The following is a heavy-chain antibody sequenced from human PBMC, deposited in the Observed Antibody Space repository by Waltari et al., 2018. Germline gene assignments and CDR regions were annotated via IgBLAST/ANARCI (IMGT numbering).Heavy chain of an antibody. CDR1: GGSISSSSYY. CDR2: IYYSGST. D-gene: IGHD3-10*01. V-gene: IGHV4-39*01. CDR3: AEITMVRGVTY. J-gene: IGHJ4*02. Sequence: QLQLQESGPGLVKPSETLSLTCTVSGGSISSSSYYWGWIRQPPGTGLGWIGSIYYSGSTYYNPSLKSRVTISGETSKNQFSLKLSSVTAADTAVYYCAEITMVRGVTYWGQGTLVTVSS.